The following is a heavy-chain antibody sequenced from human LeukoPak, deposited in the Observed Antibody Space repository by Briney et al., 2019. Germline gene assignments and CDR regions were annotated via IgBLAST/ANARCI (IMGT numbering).Heavy chain of an antibody. CDR3: ARAGYYYNIDV. J-gene: IGHJ6*03. D-gene: IGHD2-15*01. Sequence: SETLSLTCTGSGGSISSYYWSWIRQPQGKGLVWIGYIYYSGRTNYNPALKSRVTITVDTSKNQFSLTLSSVSAADTAVYYCARAGYYYNIDVWGKGTTVTISS. CDR1: GGSISSYY. V-gene: IGHV4-59*01. CDR2: IYYSGRT.